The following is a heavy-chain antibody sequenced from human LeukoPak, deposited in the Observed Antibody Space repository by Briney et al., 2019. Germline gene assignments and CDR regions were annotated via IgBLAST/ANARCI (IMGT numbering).Heavy chain of an antibody. CDR1: VYTFTSYG. D-gene: IGHD6-19*01. V-gene: IGHV1-18*01. J-gene: IGHJ4*02. CDR2: ISAYNGNT. CDR3: ARVPSGWSYYFDY. Sequence: ASVKGSCKASVYTFTSYGISWGRQAPGQGLEWMGWISAYNGNTNYAQKLQGRVTMTTDTPTSTACMELRSLRSDDTAVYYCARVPSGWSYYFDYWGQGTLVTVSS.